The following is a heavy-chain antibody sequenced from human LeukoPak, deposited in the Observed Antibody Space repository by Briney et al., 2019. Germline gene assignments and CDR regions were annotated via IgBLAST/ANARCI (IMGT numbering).Heavy chain of an antibody. CDR3: ARDQAWSYFDY. V-gene: IGHV3-30-3*01. CDR1: GFTFSSYA. CDR2: ISYDGSNK. Sequence: GRSLRLSCAASGFTFSSYAMHWVRQAPGKGLEWVAVISYDGSNKYYADSVKGRFTISRDNSKNTLYLQMNSLRAEDTAVYYCARDQAWSYFDYWGQGTLVIVSS. J-gene: IGHJ4*02. D-gene: IGHD2-15*01.